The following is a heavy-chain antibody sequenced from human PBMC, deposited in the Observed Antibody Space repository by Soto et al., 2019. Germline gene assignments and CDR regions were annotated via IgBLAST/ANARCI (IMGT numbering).Heavy chain of an antibody. V-gene: IGHV3-30*18. CDR2: ISYDGSNK. D-gene: IGHD6-19*01. J-gene: IGHJ4*02. CDR1: GFTFSSYG. CDR3: AKSGSGWYFI. Sequence: GGSLRLSCAASGFTFSSYGMHWVRQAPGKGLEWVAVISYDGSNKYYADSVKGRFTISRDNSKNTLYLQMNSLRAEDTAVYYCAKSGSGWYFIWGQGTLVTVSS.